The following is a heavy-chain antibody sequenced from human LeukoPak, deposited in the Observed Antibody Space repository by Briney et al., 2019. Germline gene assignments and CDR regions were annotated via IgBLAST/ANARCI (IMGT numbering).Heavy chain of an antibody. Sequence: GGSLRLSCAASGFTFSSYAMHWVRQAPGKGLEYVSAISSNGGSTYYANSVKGRFTISRDNSKNTLYLQMGSLRAEDTAVYYCARDKSIAVAGLFDYWGQGTLVTVSS. D-gene: IGHD6-19*01. J-gene: IGHJ4*02. CDR3: ARDKSIAVAGLFDY. CDR1: GFTFSSYA. CDR2: ISSNGGST. V-gene: IGHV3-64*01.